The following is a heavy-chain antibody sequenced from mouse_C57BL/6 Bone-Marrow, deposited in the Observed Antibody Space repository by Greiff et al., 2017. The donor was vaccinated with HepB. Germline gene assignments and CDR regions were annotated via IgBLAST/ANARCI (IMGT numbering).Heavy chain of an antibody. J-gene: IGHJ2*01. CDR2: IYPRSGNT. CDR3: AREDYSNYYFDY. Sequence: VQLQQSGAELARPGASVKLSCKASGYTFTSYGISWVKQRTGQGLEWIGEIYPRSGNTYYNEKFKGKATLTADKSSSTAYMELRSLTSEDSAVYFCAREDYSNYYFDYWGQGTTLTVSS. CDR1: GYTFTSYG. V-gene: IGHV1-81*01. D-gene: IGHD2-5*01.